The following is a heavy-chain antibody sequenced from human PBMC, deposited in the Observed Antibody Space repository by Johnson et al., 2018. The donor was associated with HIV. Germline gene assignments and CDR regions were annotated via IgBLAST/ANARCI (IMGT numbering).Heavy chain of an antibody. CDR3: ARAGQLPEDAFDI. Sequence: VQLVESGGGVVQPGRSLRLSCAASGFTVSSNYMSWVRQAPGKGLEWVSVIYSGGSTYYADSVKGRFTISRDNSKNTLYLQMNSLRAEDTAVYNCARAGQLPEDAFDIWGQGTMVTVSS. CDR2: IYSGGST. D-gene: IGHD1-7*01. V-gene: IGHV3-66*01. J-gene: IGHJ3*02. CDR1: GFTVSSNY.